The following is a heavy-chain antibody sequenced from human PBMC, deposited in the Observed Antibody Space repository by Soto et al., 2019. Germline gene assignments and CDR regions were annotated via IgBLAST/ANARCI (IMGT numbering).Heavy chain of an antibody. CDR3: ARQTAMVRYFDY. V-gene: IGHV4-59*08. CDR1: GGSISSYY. Sequence: SETLSLTCTVSGGSISSYYWSWIRQPPGKGLEWIGYIYYSGSTNYNPSLKSRVTISVDTSKNQFSLKLSSVTAADTAVYYCARQTAMVRYFDYWGQGTLVTVSS. D-gene: IGHD5-18*01. CDR2: IYYSGST. J-gene: IGHJ4*02.